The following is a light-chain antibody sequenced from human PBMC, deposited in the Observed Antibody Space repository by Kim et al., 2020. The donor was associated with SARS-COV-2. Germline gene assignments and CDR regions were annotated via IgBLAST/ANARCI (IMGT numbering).Light chain of an antibody. V-gene: IGLV2-14*04. Sequence: PGQSITISCTGTSSDVGAYNYVSWYQQYPGKAPKLMIYDVSKRPSGVSNRFSGSKSGNTASLTISGLQAEDEADYYCSSYTSSSPRFGGGTQLTVL. CDR2: DVS. J-gene: IGLJ3*02. CDR3: SSYTSSSPR. CDR1: SSDVGAYNY.